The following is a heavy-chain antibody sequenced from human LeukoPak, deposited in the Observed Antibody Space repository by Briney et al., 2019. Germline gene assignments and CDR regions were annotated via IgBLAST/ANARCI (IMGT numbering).Heavy chain of an antibody. CDR2: IYYSGST. D-gene: IGHD3-10*01. Sequence: SETLSLTCTVSGGSISNYYWSWIRQPPGKGLEWIGYIYYSGSTNYSPSLKSRVTISVDTSKNQFPLKVSSVTAADTAVYYCARQGPTLGNAFDIRGQGTMVTVSS. CDR1: GGSISNYY. CDR3: ARQGPTLGNAFDI. J-gene: IGHJ3*02. V-gene: IGHV4-59*08.